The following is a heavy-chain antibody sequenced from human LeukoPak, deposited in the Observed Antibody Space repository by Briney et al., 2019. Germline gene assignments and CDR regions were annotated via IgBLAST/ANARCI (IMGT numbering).Heavy chain of an antibody. CDR2: INSDGSST. Sequence: PGRSLRLSCAASGFTFSSYWMHWVRQAPGKGLVWVSRINSDGSSTSYADSVKGRFTISRDNAKNTLYLQMNSLRAEDTAVYYCASDSYSSGWRRDYHGMDVWGQGTTVTVSS. D-gene: IGHD6-19*01. CDR1: GFTFSSYW. V-gene: IGHV3-74*01. J-gene: IGHJ6*02. CDR3: ASDSYSSGWRRDYHGMDV.